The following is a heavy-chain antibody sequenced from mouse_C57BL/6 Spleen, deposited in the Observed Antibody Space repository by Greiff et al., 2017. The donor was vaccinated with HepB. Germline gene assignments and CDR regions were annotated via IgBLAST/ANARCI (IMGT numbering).Heavy chain of an antibody. CDR2: IYPGDGDT. CDR3: ARQNGDYLYYFDY. V-gene: IGHV1-82*01. D-gene: IGHD2-4*01. J-gene: IGHJ2*01. CDR1: GYAFSSSW. Sequence: VKLMESGPELVKPGASVKISCKASGYAFSSSWMNWVKQRPGKGLEWIGRIYPGDGDTNYNGKFKGKATLTADKSSSTAYMQLSSLTSEDSAVYFCARQNGDYLYYFDYWGQGTTLTVSS.